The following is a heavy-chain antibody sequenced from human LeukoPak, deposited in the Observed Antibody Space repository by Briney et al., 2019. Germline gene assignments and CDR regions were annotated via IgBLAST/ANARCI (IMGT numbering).Heavy chain of an antibody. CDR3: ARAYDFWSGYYQPYYYYGMDV. J-gene: IGHJ6*02. Sequence: EASVKVSCKASGYTFTSYDINWVRQATGQGLEWMGWMNPNSGNTGYAQKFQGRVNMTRNTSISTAYMELSSLRSEDTAVYYCARAYDFWSGYYQPYYYYGMDVWGQGTTVTVSS. V-gene: IGHV1-8*01. CDR2: MNPNSGNT. D-gene: IGHD3-3*01. CDR1: GYTFTSYD.